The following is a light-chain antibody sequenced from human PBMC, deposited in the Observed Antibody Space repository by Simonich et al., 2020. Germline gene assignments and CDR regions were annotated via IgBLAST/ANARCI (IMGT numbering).Light chain of an antibody. CDR1: QSVLYSSNNKNY. J-gene: IGKJ1*01. Sequence: DIVMTQSPDSLAVSLGERATINCKSSQSVLYSSNNKNYLAWYQQKPGQPPKLLMYWASTRESGVPDRFSGSGSGTDFTLTISSLQAEDVAVYYCQQYYSTPWTFGQGTKVENK. CDR2: WAS. V-gene: IGKV4-1*01. CDR3: QQYYSTPWT.